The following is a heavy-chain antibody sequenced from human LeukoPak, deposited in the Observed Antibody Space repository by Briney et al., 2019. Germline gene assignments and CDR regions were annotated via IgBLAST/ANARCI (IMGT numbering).Heavy chain of an antibody. CDR3: ALYGGMADY. CDR1: GGSISSSSYY. CDR2: IYYSGST. Sequence: SETLSLTCTVSGGSISSSSYYWGWIRQPPGKGLEWIGSIYYSGSTYYNPSLKSRVTISVDTSKNQFSLKLSSVTAADTAVYYCALYGGMADYWGQGTLVTVSS. D-gene: IGHD4/OR15-4a*01. V-gene: IGHV4-39*07. J-gene: IGHJ4*02.